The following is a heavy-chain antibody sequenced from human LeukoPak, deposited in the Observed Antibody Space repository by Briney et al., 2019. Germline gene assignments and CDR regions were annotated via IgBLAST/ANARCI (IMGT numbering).Heavy chain of an antibody. CDR3: AKDSRGSGSRYYGMDV. D-gene: IGHD3-10*01. V-gene: IGHV3-30*18. J-gene: IGHJ6*02. Sequence: GGSLRLSCAASGFTFSSYGMHWVRQAPGKGLEWVAVISYDGSNKYYADSVKGRFTTSRDNAKNSLYLQMNSLRAEDTALYYCAKDSRGSGSRYYGMDVWGQGTTVTVSS. CDR1: GFTFSSYG. CDR2: ISYDGSNK.